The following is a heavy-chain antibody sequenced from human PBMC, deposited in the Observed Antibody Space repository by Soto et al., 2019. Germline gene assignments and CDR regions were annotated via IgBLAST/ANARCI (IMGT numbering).Heavy chain of an antibody. CDR2: INPNGGST. D-gene: IGHD6-13*01. V-gene: IGHV1-46*01. CDR3: ASIAAAVPEYFQH. CDR1: GYTFTSYY. J-gene: IGHJ1*01. Sequence: QVQLVQSGAEVKKPGASVKVSCKASGYTFTSYYMHWVRQAPGQGLEWMGIINPNGGSTSYAKKYQGRVTMTRDTSTSTVYMELSSLRSEDTAVYYCASIAAAVPEYFQHWGQGTLVTVSS.